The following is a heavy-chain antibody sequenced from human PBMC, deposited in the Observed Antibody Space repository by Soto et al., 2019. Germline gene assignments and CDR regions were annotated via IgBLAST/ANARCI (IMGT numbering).Heavy chain of an antibody. D-gene: IGHD3-10*01. CDR2: VDPANGNT. J-gene: IGHJ5*02. CDR3: ARDFGIRGYIPNCFDP. V-gene: IGHV1-3*01. CDR1: GYTFTSYP. Sequence: GASVKVSCKASGYTFTSYPIHWVRQAPGQRLEWMGWVDPANGNTRYSQNFQGRITITWDTSASTAFMDLSSLRSEDTAVYYCARDFGIRGYIPNCFDPWGQGTQVTVSS.